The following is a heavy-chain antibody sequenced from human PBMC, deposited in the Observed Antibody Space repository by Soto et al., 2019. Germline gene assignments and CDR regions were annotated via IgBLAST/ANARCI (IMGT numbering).Heavy chain of an antibody. J-gene: IGHJ6*02. CDR1: GYTFTGYY. Sequence: GASVKVSCKASGYTFTGYYMHWVRRAPGQGLEWMGWINPNSGGTNYAQKFQGWVTMTRDTSISTAYMELSRLRSDDTAVYYCARDSDFSAAGTAGRGAYYYYGMDVWGQGTTVTVSS. CDR3: ARDSDFSAAGTAGRGAYYYYGMDV. CDR2: INPNSGGT. V-gene: IGHV1-2*04. D-gene: IGHD6-13*01.